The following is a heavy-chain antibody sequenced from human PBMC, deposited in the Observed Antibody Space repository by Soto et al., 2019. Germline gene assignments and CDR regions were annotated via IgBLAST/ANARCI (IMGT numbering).Heavy chain of an antibody. J-gene: IGHJ3*02. CDR1: GFSLSTSGVG. V-gene: IGHV2-5*02. CDR3: AHRRSPWAFAI. CDR2: IYWDDDK. Sequence: QITLKESGPTLVKPTQTLTLTCTFSGFSLSTSGVGVGWIRQPPGKALEWLALIYWDDDKRYSPSLKSRLTXTXYTSKNQVVLTMTNMDPVDTATYYCAHRRSPWAFAIWGQGTMVTVSS.